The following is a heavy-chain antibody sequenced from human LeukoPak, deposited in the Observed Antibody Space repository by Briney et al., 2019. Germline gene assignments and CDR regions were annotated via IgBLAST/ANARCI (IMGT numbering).Heavy chain of an antibody. Sequence: GASVKVSCKASGYTFTSYDINWVRQATGQGLEWMGWMNPNSGNTGYAQKFQGRVTMTRNTSISTAYMELSSLRSEDTAVYYCARARDSLRPPLLSSLYYFDYWGQGTLVTVSS. V-gene: IGHV1-8*01. J-gene: IGHJ4*02. D-gene: IGHD3-10*01. CDR2: MNPNSGNT. CDR3: ARARDSLRPPLLSSLYYFDY. CDR1: GYTFTSYD.